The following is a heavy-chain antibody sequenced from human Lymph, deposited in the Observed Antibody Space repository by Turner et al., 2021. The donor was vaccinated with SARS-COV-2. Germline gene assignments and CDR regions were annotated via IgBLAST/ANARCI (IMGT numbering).Heavy chain of an antibody. CDR3: ARYGSGGYFYYGLDV. CDR2: ISYDGSNK. Sequence: VQLVESGGGVVHPARSLKLSCSASGFTFSTYDIHWVRQAAGKGLEWVAVISYDGSNKYYADSVKGRFTISRDNSKNTLYLQMNSLRAEDTAVYYCARYGSGGYFYYGLDVWGQGTTVTVSS. V-gene: IGHV3-30*04. D-gene: IGHD3-10*01. J-gene: IGHJ6*02. CDR1: GFTFSTYD.